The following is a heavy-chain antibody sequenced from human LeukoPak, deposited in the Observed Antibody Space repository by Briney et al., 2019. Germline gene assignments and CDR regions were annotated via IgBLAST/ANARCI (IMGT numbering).Heavy chain of an antibody. Sequence: GGSLRLSCGASGFTFSDYYMRWIGQARGEGREWVSYISRSGSNIYYADSVKGRFTIPSHNAKNSLYLQMNSLRAEDTAVYSCASPIGDIVEPSAFDIWGQGTMVTVSS. V-gene: IGHV3-11*01. CDR1: GFTFSDYY. J-gene: IGHJ3*02. D-gene: IGHD2-15*01. CDR2: ISRSGSNI. CDR3: ASPIGDIVEPSAFDI.